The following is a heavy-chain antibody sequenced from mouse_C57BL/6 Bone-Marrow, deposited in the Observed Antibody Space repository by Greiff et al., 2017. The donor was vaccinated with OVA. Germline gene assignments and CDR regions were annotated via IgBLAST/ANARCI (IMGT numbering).Heavy chain of an antibody. D-gene: IGHD2-1*01. J-gene: IGHJ3*01. CDR2: ISRGGDYI. CDR1: GFTFSSYA. Sequence: EVTLVESGEGLVKPGGSLTLSCAASGFTFSSYAMSWARQTPEKRLEWVAYISRGGDYIYYAATVKGRLTISRDNARNTLYRQMSSLKSEDTAMYYCTRDGGVYGNVPWFAYWGQGTLVTGSA. CDR3: TRDGGVYGNVPWFAY. V-gene: IGHV5-9-1*02.